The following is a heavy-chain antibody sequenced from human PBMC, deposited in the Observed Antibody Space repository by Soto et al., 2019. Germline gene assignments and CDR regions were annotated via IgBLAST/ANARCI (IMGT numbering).Heavy chain of an antibody. J-gene: IGHJ6*02. D-gene: IGHD3-10*01. V-gene: IGHV4-34*01. CDR3: ARGAGFITMVRGVRGYGMDV. CDR1: GGSFSGYY. CDR2: INHSGST. Sequence: QVQLQQWGAGLLKPSETLSLTCAVYGGSFSGYYWSWIRQPPGKGLEWIGEINHSGSTNYNPSLNSRVTISVDTSKNQFSLKLSSVTAADTAVYYCARGAGFITMVRGVRGYGMDVWGQGTTVTVSS.